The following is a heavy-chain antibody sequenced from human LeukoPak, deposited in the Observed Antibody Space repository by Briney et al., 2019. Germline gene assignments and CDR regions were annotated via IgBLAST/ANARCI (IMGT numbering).Heavy chain of an antibody. CDR2: ISYDGSNK. D-gene: IGHD4-11*01. CDR1: GFTFSSFA. J-gene: IGHJ3*02. V-gene: IGHV3-30-3*01. CDR3: ARVGTVTPLGAFDI. Sequence: GGSLRLSCAASGFTFSSFAMHWVRQAPGKGLEWVAVISYDGSNKYYADSVKGRFTISRDNSKNTLYLQMNSLRAEDTAVYYCARVGTVTPLGAFDIWGQGTMVTVSS.